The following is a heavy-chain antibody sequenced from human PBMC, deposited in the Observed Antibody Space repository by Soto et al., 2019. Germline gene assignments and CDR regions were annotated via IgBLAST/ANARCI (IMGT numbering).Heavy chain of an antibody. CDR3: ARSYGVGEYFDY. J-gene: IGHJ4*02. D-gene: IGHD3-16*01. CDR2: IYYSGST. Sequence: QLQLQESGPGLVKPSETLSLTCIVSGGSIRTRSYYWGWIRQPPGKGLECIGSIYYSGSTYYNPSPKSRVTISADMTKNPSSPKLTSVTAPDSAVYYGARSYGVGEYFDYGGQGTLGTVAA. V-gene: IGHV4-39*01. CDR1: GGSIRTRSYY.